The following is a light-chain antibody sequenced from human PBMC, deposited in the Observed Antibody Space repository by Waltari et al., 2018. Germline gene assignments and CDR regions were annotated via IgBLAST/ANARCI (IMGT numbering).Light chain of an antibody. V-gene: IGLV2-14*03. CDR1: SSDVGGYNY. CDR3: SSYTSSSTLTV. Sequence: QSALTQPASVSGSPGQSITISCTGTSSDVGGYNYVSWYQQHPGKAPNLMIYDVITRSSGFSNRFSGSKSGNTASLASSGLQAEDEADYYCSSYTSSSTLTVFGGGTQLTVL. J-gene: IGLJ7*01. CDR2: DVI.